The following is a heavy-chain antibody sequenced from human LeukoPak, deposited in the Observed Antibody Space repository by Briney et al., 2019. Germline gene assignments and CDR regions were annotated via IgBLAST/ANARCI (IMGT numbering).Heavy chain of an antibody. CDR3: ARDQGGFYHWETAMGPFGY. V-gene: IGHV1-2*02. CDR1: GYTFTGYY. Sequence: ASVKVSCKASGYTFTGYYMHWVRQAPGQGLEWMGWINPNSGGTNYAQKFQGRVTMTRDTSISTAYMELSRLRSEDTAVYYCARDQGGFYHWETAMGPFGYWGQGTLVTVSS. D-gene: IGHD5-18*01. J-gene: IGHJ4*02. CDR2: INPNSGGT.